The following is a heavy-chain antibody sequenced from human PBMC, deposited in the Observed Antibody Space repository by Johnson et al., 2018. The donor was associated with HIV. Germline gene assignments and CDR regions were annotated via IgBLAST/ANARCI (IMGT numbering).Heavy chain of an antibody. CDR1: GFTFSSYD. CDR2: INWNGGST. V-gene: IGHV3-20*04. Sequence: EVQLVESGGGWVQPGGSLRLSCAASGFTFSSYDMHWVRQPPGKGLEWVSGINWNGGSTGYADSVKGRFTISRDNAKNSLYLQMNSLRAEDTALYYCARDRGGPERNYDFWSGYYGGDAFDIWGQGTMVTVSS. CDR3: ARDRGGPERNYDFWSGYYGGDAFDI. D-gene: IGHD3-3*01. J-gene: IGHJ3*02.